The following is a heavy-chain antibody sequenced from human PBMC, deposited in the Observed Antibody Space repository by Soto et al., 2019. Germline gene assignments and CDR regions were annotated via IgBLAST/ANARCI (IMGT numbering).Heavy chain of an antibody. J-gene: IGHJ6*02. CDR2: ISSSGETV. D-gene: IGHD2-2*01. CDR3: AREGFYAMDV. V-gene: IGHV3-48*03. Sequence: EVQLLESGGGVVQPGGSLRLSCEASGFTFSSYEMYWVRQAPGKGLEWVAYISSSGETVYYAGSVQGRFTISRDNAKNSLYLQMSSLGAEDTAVYYCAREGFYAMDVWGQGTTVTVSS. CDR1: GFTFSSYE.